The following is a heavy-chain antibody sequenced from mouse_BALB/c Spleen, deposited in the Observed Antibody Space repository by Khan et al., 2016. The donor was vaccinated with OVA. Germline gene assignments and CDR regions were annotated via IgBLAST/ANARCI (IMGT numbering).Heavy chain of an antibody. CDR3: ARDGNYMDY. CDR2: IYFSGSI. CDR1: GYSITSGCS. J-gene: IGHJ4*01. Sequence: EVQLQESGPDLVKPSQSLSLTCTVTGYSITSGCSWHWIRQFPGNQLEWMGSIYFSGSINYNSALNSRIPITRDTSKNQFFLPLKAVTTEDTATYYWARDGNYMDYWGQGTSVTVSS. V-gene: IGHV3-1*02. D-gene: IGHD2-1*01.